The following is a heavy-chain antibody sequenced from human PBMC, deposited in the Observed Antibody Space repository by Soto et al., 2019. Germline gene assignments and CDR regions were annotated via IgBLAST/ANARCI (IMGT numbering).Heavy chain of an antibody. J-gene: IGHJ4*02. Sequence: GGSLRLSCAASGSTFDSYAMGWVRQAPGKGLEWVSTTTGSGDGTSYADSVRGRFTISRHNSKNTLFLQMNTLTAEDTAVYYCAKGPDFYYDVSGFHDYWGQGTLVTVSS. V-gene: IGHV3-23*01. CDR1: GSTFDSYA. CDR2: TTGSGDGT. CDR3: AKGPDFYYDVSGFHDY. D-gene: IGHD3-22*01.